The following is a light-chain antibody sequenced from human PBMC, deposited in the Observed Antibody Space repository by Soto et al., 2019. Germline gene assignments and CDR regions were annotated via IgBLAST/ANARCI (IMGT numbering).Light chain of an antibody. J-gene: IGKJ1*01. CDR2: GAF. Sequence: EVVLTQTPGTLSLSPGERATFSCRASQSVSSNYLAWYQQKPGQAPRLLIYGAFKRATGIPDRFSGSGSGTDFTLTISRMEPEDFAVYCCQQYGSSPRTFGQGTKVAIK. CDR3: QQYGSSPRT. V-gene: IGKV3-20*01. CDR1: QSVSSNY.